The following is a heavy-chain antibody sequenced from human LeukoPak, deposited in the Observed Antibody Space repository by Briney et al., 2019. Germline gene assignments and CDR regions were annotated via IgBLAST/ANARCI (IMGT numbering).Heavy chain of an antibody. D-gene: IGHD1-26*01. CDR1: GGSISSGSYY. V-gene: IGHV4-61*02. J-gene: IGHJ3*02. Sequence: SEPLSLTCTVSGGSISSGSYYWSWIRQPAGKGLEWIGRIYTSGSTNYNPSLKSRVTISVDTSKNQFSLKLSSVTAADTAVYYCAREGAWARDAFDIWGQGTMVTVSS. CDR3: AREGAWARDAFDI. CDR2: IYTSGST.